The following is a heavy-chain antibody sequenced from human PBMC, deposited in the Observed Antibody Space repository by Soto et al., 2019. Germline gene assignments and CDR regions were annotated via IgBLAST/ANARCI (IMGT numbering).Heavy chain of an antibody. Sequence: GGSLRLSCAASGFTFTSYAMTWARQGPGKGLEWVSSIGTTTGDLLYADSVRGRFTISRDNSRNTLYLEMNSLTTEDTAIYYCAKRSPSGTYYFDSWGQGTLVTVSS. CDR1: GFTFTSYA. V-gene: IGHV3-23*01. D-gene: IGHD1-26*01. CDR2: IGTTTGDL. J-gene: IGHJ4*02. CDR3: AKRSPSGTYYFDS.